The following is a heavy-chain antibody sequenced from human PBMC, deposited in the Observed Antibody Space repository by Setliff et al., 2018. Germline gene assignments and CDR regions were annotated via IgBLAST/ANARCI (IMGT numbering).Heavy chain of an antibody. CDR1: GGTFSSYA. J-gene: IGHJ1*01. CDR2: IIPILGIA. V-gene: IGHV1-69*10. Sequence: ASVKVSCKASGGTFSSYAISWVRQAPGQGLEWMGGIIPILGIANYAQKFQGRVTITADESTSTAYMELSSLRSEDTAVYYCTRDGRSAHVVVVAASSSQYFQHWGQGTLVTVSS. D-gene: IGHD2-15*01. CDR3: TRDGRSAHVVVVAASSSQYFQH.